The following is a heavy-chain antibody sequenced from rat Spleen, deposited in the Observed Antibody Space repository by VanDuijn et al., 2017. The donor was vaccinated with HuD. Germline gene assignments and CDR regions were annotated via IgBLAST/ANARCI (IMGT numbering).Heavy chain of an antibody. J-gene: IGHJ2*01. CDR1: GFTFSNYD. CDR2: LSYDGSNT. CDR3: TTDEIAVY. V-gene: IGHV5-20*01. Sequence: EVQLVESGGGLVQPGRSMKLSCAASGFTFSNYDMAWVRQAPTKGLEWVASLSYDGSNTYYRDSVKGRFTISRDNAKSTLYLQMDSLRSEDTATYYCTTDEIAVYWGQGVMVTVSS. D-gene: IGHD1-2*01.